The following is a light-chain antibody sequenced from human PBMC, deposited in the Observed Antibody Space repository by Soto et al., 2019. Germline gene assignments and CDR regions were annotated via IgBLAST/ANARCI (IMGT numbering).Light chain of an antibody. CDR3: QQRSNWPS. CDR1: QSVSSY. V-gene: IGKV3-11*01. J-gene: IGKJ4*01. Sequence: EIVLTQSPATLSLSPGESATLSCSASQSVSSYLAWYQQKPGQAPRLLIYDASSRATGIPARFSGSGSGTDFTLTISSLETEDFAVYYCQQRSNWPSFGGGTKVEIK. CDR2: DAS.